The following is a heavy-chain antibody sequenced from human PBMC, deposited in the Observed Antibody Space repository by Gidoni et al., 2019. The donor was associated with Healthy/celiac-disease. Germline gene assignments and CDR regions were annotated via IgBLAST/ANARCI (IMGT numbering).Heavy chain of an antibody. Sequence: EVQLVESGGVVVQPGGSLRLSCAASGFTFADYTMHWVRQVPGKGLEWVSLISWDGGSTYYADSVKGRFTISRDNSKNSLYLQMNSLRTEDTALYYCAMGGGDPSGYYGMDVWGQGTTVTVSS. CDR2: ISWDGGST. D-gene: IGHD2-21*02. CDR3: AMGGGDPSGYYGMDV. V-gene: IGHV3-43*01. CDR1: GFTFADYT. J-gene: IGHJ6*02.